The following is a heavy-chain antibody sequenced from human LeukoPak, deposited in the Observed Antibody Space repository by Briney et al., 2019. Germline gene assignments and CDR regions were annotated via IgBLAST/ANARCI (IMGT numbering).Heavy chain of an antibody. CDR2: IRSKAYGGTT. D-gene: IGHD4-17*01. V-gene: IGHV3-49*04. J-gene: IGHJ4*02. CDR1: GFTFGDYA. CDR3: TRVHGDYDYYFDY. Sequence: GGSLRLSCTASGFTFGDYAMSWVRQAPGKGLEGVGFIRSKAYGGTTEYAASVKGRFTISRDDSKSIAYLQMNSLKTEDTAVYYCTRVHGDYDYYFDYWGQGTLVTVSS.